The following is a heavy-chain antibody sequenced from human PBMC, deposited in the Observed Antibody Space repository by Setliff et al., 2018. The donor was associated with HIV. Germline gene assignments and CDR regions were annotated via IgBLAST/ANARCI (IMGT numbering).Heavy chain of an antibody. D-gene: IGHD2-2*01. CDR2: IYPKSGDT. Sequence: ASVKVSCKVSGYTLTELSIHWVRQAPGKGLEWMGWIYPKSGDTNYEQKFQGRVTLTRDTSVTTVYMELTSLRSDDTAVYYCARKDGVGYCDSNSCYGIGPIDFWGQGSLVTVSS. V-gene: IGHV1-2*02. J-gene: IGHJ4*02. CDR3: ARKDGVGYCDSNSCYGIGPIDF. CDR1: GYTLTELS.